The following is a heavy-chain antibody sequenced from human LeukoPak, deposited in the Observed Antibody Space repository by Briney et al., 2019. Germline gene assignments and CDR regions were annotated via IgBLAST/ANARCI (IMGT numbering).Heavy chain of an antibody. J-gene: IGHJ4*02. CDR3: ARARFSDYYDSSGYYHFDY. D-gene: IGHD3-22*01. CDR2: IVPIFGTA. Sequence: SVKVSCKASGGTFSSYAISWVRQAPGQGLEWMGGIVPIFGTAHYAQKFQGRVTITTDESTITAYMELSSLRSEDTAVYYCARARFSDYYDSSGYYHFDYWGQGTLVTVSS. V-gene: IGHV1-69*05. CDR1: GGTFSSYA.